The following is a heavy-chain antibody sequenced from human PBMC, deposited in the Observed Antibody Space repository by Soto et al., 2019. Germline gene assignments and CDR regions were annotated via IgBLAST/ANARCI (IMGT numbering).Heavy chain of an antibody. V-gene: IGHV4-59*08. CDR3: ARRIAAAGTFDY. Sequence: QVQLQESGPGLVKPSEILSLTCTVSGGSISSYYWSWIRQPPGKGLEWIGYIYYSGSTNYNPSLKSRVTISVDTSKNQSSLKLSSVTAADTAVYYCARRIAAAGTFDYWGQGTLVTVSS. CDR2: IYYSGST. CDR1: GGSISSYY. D-gene: IGHD6-13*01. J-gene: IGHJ4*02.